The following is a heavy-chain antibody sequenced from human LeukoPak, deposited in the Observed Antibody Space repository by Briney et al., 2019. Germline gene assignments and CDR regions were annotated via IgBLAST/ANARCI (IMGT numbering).Heavy chain of an antibody. J-gene: IGHJ4*02. D-gene: IGHD3-22*01. CDR3: ARDRPLYYDSSGYYPDY. CDR2: INPSGGST. CDR1: GYTFTSYY. V-gene: IGHV1-46*01. Sequence: ASVKVSCKASGYTFTSYYMHWVRQAPGQGLEWMGIINPSGGSTSYAQKFQGRVTMTRDTSTSTVYMELSSLRSEDTAVYYCARDRPLYYDSSGYYPDYWGQGTLVTVSS.